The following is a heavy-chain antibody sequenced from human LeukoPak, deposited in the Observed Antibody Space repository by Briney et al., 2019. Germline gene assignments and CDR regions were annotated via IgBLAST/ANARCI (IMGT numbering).Heavy chain of an antibody. V-gene: IGHV3-21*01. Sequence: GSLRLSCAASGFTFSSYSMNWVRQAPGKGLEWVSSISSSSSYIYYADSVKGRFTISRDNAKNSLYLQMNSLRAEDTAVYYCARDSIAAAGTIDYWGQGTLVTVSS. CDR2: ISSSSSYI. J-gene: IGHJ4*02. CDR1: GFTFSSYS. D-gene: IGHD6-13*01. CDR3: ARDSIAAAGTIDY.